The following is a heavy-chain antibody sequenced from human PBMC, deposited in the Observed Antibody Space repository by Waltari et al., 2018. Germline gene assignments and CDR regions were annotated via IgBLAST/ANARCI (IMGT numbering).Heavy chain of an antibody. CDR3: ARASGSGGFLEWFTRTGFDP. D-gene: IGHD3-3*01. Sequence: QVQLQESGPGLVKPSQTLSLTCTVSGGSISSGGYYWSWIRQHPGKGLEWIGYIYYSGSTYYNPSLKIRGTISVDTSKNQFSLKLSSVTAADTAVYYCARASGSGGFLEWFTRTGFDPWGQGTLVTVSS. V-gene: IGHV4-31*03. CDR1: GGSISSGGYY. J-gene: IGHJ5*02. CDR2: IYYSGST.